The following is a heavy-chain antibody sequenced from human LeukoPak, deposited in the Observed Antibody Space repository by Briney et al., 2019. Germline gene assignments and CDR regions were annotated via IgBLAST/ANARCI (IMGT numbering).Heavy chain of an antibody. CDR3: ARYSMAGNNYFDY. D-gene: IGHD6-19*01. CDR2: INHSGST. V-gene: IGHV4-34*01. J-gene: IGHJ4*02. CDR1: GGSFSGYY. Sequence: PSETLSLTCAVYGGSFSGYYWSWIRQPPGKGLEWIGEINHSGSTNYNTSLRSRVTISVHTSKNQFSLKLSSVTAADTAVYYCARYSMAGNNYFDYWGQGTLVTVSS.